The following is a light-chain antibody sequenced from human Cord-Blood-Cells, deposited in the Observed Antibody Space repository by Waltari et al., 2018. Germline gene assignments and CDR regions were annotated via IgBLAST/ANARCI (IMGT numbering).Light chain of an antibody. Sequence: QSVLTQPHSASGTPGQRVTISCSGSSSNIGSNYVYWYQQLPGTAPKHLIYRNNQRPSGVPDRFSGSKSGTSASLAISGLRSEDEADYYCAAWDDSLSGVVFGGGTKLTVL. CDR3: AAWDDSLSGVV. CDR1: SSNIGSNY. V-gene: IGLV1-47*01. CDR2: RNN. J-gene: IGLJ2*01.